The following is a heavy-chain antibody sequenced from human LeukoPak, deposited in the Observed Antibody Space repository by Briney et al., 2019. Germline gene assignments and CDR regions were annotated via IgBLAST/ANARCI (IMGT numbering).Heavy chain of an antibody. CDR1: GFTFSSYG. CDR3: ANRAHAMYNWIAP. Sequence: PGGSLRLSCAAAGFTFSSYGMHWVRQAPGKGLEWVAFIRYDGSNKYYADSVKGRFTISRDNSKNTLYLQMNSLRAEDTAVYYCANRAHAMYNWIAPWGQEPWSPSPQ. D-gene: IGHD2-2*01. V-gene: IGHV3-30*02. CDR2: IRYDGSNK. J-gene: IGHJ5*02.